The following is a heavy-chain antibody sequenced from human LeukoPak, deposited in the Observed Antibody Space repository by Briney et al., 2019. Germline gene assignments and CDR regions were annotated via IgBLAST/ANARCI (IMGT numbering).Heavy chain of an antibody. D-gene: IGHD6-13*01. CDR1: GYTFTGYY. CDR2: INPNSGGT. Sequence: ASVKVSCKASGYTFTGYYMHWVRQAPGQGLEWMGWINPNSGGTNYAQKLQGRVTMTTDTSTSTAYMELRSLRSDDTAVYYCARSGGEGDSSWYDYWGQGTLVTVSS. V-gene: IGHV1-2*02. CDR3: ARSGGEGDSSWYDY. J-gene: IGHJ4*02.